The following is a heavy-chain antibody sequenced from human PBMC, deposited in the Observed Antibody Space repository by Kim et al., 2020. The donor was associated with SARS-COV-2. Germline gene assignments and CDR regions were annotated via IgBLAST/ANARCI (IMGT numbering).Heavy chain of an antibody. CDR3: ARSRGLDY. CDR1: GYTFTRND. J-gene: IGHJ4*02. D-gene: IGHD3-22*01. V-gene: IGHV1-3*01. CDR2: INVGNGDT. Sequence: ASVKVSCKTSGYTFTRNDIHWVRQAPGQRLEWMGWINVGNGDTKFSQKFQGRVTLTSDTSASAAYMELSSLGSEDTAVYYCARSRGLDYWGQGTLVTVSS.